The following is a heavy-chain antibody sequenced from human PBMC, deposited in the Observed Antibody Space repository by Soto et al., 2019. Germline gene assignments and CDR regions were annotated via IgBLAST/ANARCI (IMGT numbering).Heavy chain of an antibody. CDR2: INHSGST. J-gene: IGHJ6*03. CDR1: GGSLSGYF. Sequence: SETLSLTCAVYGGSLSGYFWSWVRQPPGKGLEWIGEINHSGSTNYNPSLKSRVTISADTSKHQFSLRLSSVTAADSAIYYCASYHYYDFWVGSRHYMDAWGKGTTVTVSS. D-gene: IGHD3-3*01. V-gene: IGHV4-34*01. CDR3: ASYHYYDFWVGSRHYMDA.